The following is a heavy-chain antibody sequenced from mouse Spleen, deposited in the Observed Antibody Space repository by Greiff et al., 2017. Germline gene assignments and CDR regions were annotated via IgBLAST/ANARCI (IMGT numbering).Heavy chain of an antibody. CDR1: GFTFSSYG. J-gene: IGHJ3*01. V-gene: IGHV5-6-3*01. CDR2: INSNGGST. Sequence: EVQLQESGGGLVQPGGSLKLSCAASGFTFSSYGMSWVRQTPDKRLELVATINSNGGSTYYPDSVKGRFTISRDNAKNTLYLQMSSLKSEDTAMYYCARVAYYGNLFAYWGQGTLVTVSA. D-gene: IGHD2-10*01. CDR3: ARVAYYGNLFAY.